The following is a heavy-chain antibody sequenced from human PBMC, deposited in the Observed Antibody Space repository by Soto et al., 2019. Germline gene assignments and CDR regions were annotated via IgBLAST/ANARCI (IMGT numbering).Heavy chain of an antibody. J-gene: IGHJ4*02. Sequence: LSLTCAVSGASISNSFWWTWVRQPPGKGLEWIGEIFHSENTNYNPSLRSRVSFSVDKSKNQFSLRLTSVTAADTAVYFCARSHQWFGEFHLDSWGQGTLVTVSS. D-gene: IGHD3-10*01. V-gene: IGHV4-4*01. CDR1: GASISNSFW. CDR2: IFHSENT. CDR3: ARSHQWFGEFHLDS.